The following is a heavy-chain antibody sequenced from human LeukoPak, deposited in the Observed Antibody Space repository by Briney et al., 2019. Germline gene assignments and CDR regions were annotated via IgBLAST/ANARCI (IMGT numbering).Heavy chain of an antibody. J-gene: IGHJ4*02. CDR2: ISGIGGST. CDR3: AKGKYSRGWYYVGGLNDY. V-gene: IGHV3-23*01. CDR1: GFTFSSYA. D-gene: IGHD6-19*01. Sequence: GGSLRLSCAASGFTFSSYAMSWVRQAPGKGLEWVSAISGIGGSTYYAGSVKGRFTISRDHSKNSLYLKMKSLRAEDTAVYYCAKGKYSRGWYYVGGLNDYWGQGTLVTVSS.